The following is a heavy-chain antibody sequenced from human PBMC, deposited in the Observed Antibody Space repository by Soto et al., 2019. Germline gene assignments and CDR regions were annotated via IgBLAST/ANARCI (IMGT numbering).Heavy chain of an antibody. J-gene: IGHJ6*02. CDR3: ARDISVEGDYYYYYGMDV. V-gene: IGHV1-3*01. CDR2: INAGNGNT. CDR1: GYPFTSYA. Sequence: GASVKVSCKASGYPFTSYAIHWVRQAPGQRLEWMGWINAGNGNTKYSQKFQGRVTITRDTSASTAYMELSSLRSEDTAVYYCARDISVEGDYYYYYGMDVWGQGTTVTVSS. D-gene: IGHD3-16*01.